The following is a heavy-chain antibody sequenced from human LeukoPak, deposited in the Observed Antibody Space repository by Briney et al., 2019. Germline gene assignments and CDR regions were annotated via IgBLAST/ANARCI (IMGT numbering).Heavy chain of an antibody. V-gene: IGHV3-7*01. Sequence: GGSLRLTCVASGFTLSNYWMSWVRQAPGKGLEGVANIKEDGSEKYYLDSVKGRFTISRDNAKNSLYLQMSSLRDEDTAVYYCARGRRDTQYQVFDYWGQGTLVTVSS. CDR3: ARGRRDTQYQVFDY. D-gene: IGHD2-2*01. CDR2: IKEDGSEK. J-gene: IGHJ4*02. CDR1: GFTLSNYW.